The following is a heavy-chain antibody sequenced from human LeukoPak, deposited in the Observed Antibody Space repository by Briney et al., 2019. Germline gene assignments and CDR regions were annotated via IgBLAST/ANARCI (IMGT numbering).Heavy chain of an antibody. Sequence: SETLSLTCTVSGGSISSSSYYWGWIRQPPGKGLEWIGSIYYSGSTYYNPSLKSRVTISVDTSKNQFSLKLSSVTAADTAVYYCARDLFSRGYSYGFDYWGQGTLVTVSS. CDR2: IYYSGST. D-gene: IGHD5-18*01. CDR1: GGSISSSSYY. CDR3: ARDLFSRGYSYGFDY. V-gene: IGHV4-39*07. J-gene: IGHJ4*02.